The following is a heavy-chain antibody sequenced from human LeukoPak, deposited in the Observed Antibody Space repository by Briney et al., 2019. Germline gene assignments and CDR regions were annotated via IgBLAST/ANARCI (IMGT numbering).Heavy chain of an antibody. V-gene: IGHV3-7*01. CDR3: ARDYDSSGYYFYYYGMDV. Sequence: GASLRLSCVASGFTFSSYGMSWVRQAPGKGLEWVANIKQDGSEKYYVDSVKGRFTISRDNAKNSLYLQMNSLRAEDTAVYYCARDYDSSGYYFYYYGMDVWGQGTTVTVSS. CDR1: GFTFSSYG. CDR2: IKQDGSEK. J-gene: IGHJ6*02. D-gene: IGHD3-22*01.